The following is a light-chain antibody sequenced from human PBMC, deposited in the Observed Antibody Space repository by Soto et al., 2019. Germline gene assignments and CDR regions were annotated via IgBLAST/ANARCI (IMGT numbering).Light chain of an antibody. CDR2: DVT. Sequence: QSVLTQPRSVSGSPGQSVTISCTGTSSDVGGYNYVSWYQQHPGEAPKLMIYDVTKRPSGVPDRFSGSKSGNTASLTISGLQAEDEADYYCSSYTSSSTPYVFGTGTKVTVL. CDR3: SSYTSSSTPYV. J-gene: IGLJ1*01. CDR1: SSDVGGYNY. V-gene: IGLV2-11*01.